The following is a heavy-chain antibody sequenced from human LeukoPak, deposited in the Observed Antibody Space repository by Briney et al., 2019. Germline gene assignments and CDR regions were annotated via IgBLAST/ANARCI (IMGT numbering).Heavy chain of an antibody. V-gene: IGHV3-30*04. CDR1: GFTFNTYP. CDR3: ARAAPEFYGMDV. Sequence: GGSLRLSCEASGFTFNTYPMHWVRQAPGKGLEWVAMISYDGSNKHHADSVKGRFTITGDNSKSTLSLQMNSLSAEDTAVYYCARAAPEFYGMDVWGKGTTVTVSS. CDR2: ISYDGSNK. D-gene: IGHD3-10*01. J-gene: IGHJ6*04.